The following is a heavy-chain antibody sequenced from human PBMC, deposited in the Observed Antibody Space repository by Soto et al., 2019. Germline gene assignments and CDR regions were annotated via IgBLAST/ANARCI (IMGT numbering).Heavy chain of an antibody. Sequence: QVQLQESGPGLVKPSQTLSLTCTVSGGSISSGGYYWTWIRQHPGKGLEWVGYNYYSGITSYNPSLKSRVTISLDTSQNQFSLRLSSVTAADTAVYYCARGSSIAGLYYGMDVWGQGTTVTVSS. V-gene: IGHV4-31*03. CDR2: NYYSGIT. J-gene: IGHJ6*02. CDR1: GGSISSGGYY. CDR3: ARGSSIAGLYYGMDV. D-gene: IGHD6-6*01.